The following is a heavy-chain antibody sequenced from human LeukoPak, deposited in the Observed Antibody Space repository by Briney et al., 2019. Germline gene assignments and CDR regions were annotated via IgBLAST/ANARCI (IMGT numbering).Heavy chain of an antibody. V-gene: IGHV4-59*08. CDR2: THHSGTT. CDR1: GVSIGGYY. D-gene: IGHD6-25*01. Sequence: SETLSLTCTVSGVSIGGYYWSWLRQPPGKGLEWLGYTHHSGTTNYNPSVGSRLTTSVDTSRKQVSLKLSSVTAADTAVYYCARHSADRAFDIWGQGTMVTVSS. CDR3: ARHSADRAFDI. J-gene: IGHJ3*02.